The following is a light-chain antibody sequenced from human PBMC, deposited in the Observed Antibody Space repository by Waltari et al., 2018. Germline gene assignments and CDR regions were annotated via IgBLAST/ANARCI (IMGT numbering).Light chain of an antibody. CDR2: ETG. Sequence: QSVLAQPPSVSGAPGQRVTISCTGSSSNIGADYDVHWYQQLPGTAPKLAIHETGHRPSGVPDRLSGPRSGTSACLAITGLKAEDEADYYCQSYDSGLRGVFGTGTKVTVL. V-gene: IGLV1-40*01. CDR3: QSYDSGLRGV. CDR1: SSNIGADYD. J-gene: IGLJ1*01.